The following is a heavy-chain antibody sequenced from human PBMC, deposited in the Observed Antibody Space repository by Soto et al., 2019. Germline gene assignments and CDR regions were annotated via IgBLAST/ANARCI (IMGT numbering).Heavy chain of an antibody. V-gene: IGHV4-31*02. Sequence: SETLSLTCPVSGGSIFSGGYYWSWIRQHPGKGLEWVGYISYSGSTSYNPSLKSRLTMSLDRSKNQFSVKLSSVTAADTAVYYCSREGVVTAHFDYWGQGTLVTVSS. CDR2: ISYSGST. CDR1: GGSIFSGGYY. J-gene: IGHJ4*02. CDR3: SREGVVTAHFDY. D-gene: IGHD2-21*02.